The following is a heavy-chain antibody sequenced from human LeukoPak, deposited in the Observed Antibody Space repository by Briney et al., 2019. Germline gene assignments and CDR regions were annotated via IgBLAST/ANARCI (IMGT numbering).Heavy chain of an antibody. J-gene: IGHJ4*02. CDR2: IYYSGST. CDR1: GGSISSGSYY. Sequence: PSETLSLTCTVSGGSISSGSYYWSWIRQPPGKGLEWIGYIYYSGSTNYNPSLKSRVTISADTSKNQFSLRLSSVTAADTAVYYCARVFRAAAVDYWGQGTLVTVSS. CDR3: ARVFRAAAVDY. D-gene: IGHD6-13*01. V-gene: IGHV4-61*01.